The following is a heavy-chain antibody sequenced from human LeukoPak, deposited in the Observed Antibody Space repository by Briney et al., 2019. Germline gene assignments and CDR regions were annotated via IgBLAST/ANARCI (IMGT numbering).Heavy chain of an antibody. CDR1: GFTFSSYA. J-gene: IGHJ4*02. Sequence: GGSLRLSCAASGFTFSSYAMSWVRQAPGKGLEWVSTISGSGGSTYYADSVKGRFTISRENSKNTLYLQMKSLRAEDTAVYHCAKDKRDGYNPLDYWGQGTLVTVSS. D-gene: IGHD5-24*01. CDR3: AKDKRDGYNPLDY. CDR2: ISGSGGST. V-gene: IGHV3-23*01.